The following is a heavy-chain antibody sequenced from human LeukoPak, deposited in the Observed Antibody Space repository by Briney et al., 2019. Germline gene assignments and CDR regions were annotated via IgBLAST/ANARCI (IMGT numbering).Heavy chain of an antibody. CDR2: MNPNSGNT. CDR1: GGTFSSYA. J-gene: IGHJ5*02. V-gene: IGHV1-8*02. Sequence: GASVKVSCKASGGTFSSYAISWVRQAPGQGLEWMGWMNPNSGNTGYAQKFQGRVTMTRNTSISTAYMELSSLRSEDTAVYYCAREEGRNWFDPWGQGTLVTVSS. CDR3: AREEGRNWFDP.